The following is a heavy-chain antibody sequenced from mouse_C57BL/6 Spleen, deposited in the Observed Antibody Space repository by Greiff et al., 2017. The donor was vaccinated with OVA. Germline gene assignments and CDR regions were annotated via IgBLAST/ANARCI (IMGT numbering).Heavy chain of an antibody. J-gene: IGHJ3*01. CDR1: GYTFTSYW. Sequence: QVQLKQPGAELVRPGPSVKLSCKASGYTFTSYWMHWVKQRPGQGLEWIGVIDPSDSYTTYNQKFKGKATLTVDTSSSTAYMHLSSLTSEDAAVYYCTRDGLSSAWFGGWGTGALVTVSA. CDR3: TRDGLSSAWFGG. D-gene: IGHD3-1*01. V-gene: IGHV1-59*01. CDR2: IDPSDSYT.